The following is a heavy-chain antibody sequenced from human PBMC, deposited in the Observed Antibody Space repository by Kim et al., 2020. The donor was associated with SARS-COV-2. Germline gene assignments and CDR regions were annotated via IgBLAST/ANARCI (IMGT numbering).Heavy chain of an antibody. CDR1: GGSISSYY. CDR3: ARASQLDTTYYYGMDV. CDR2: IYYSGST. Sequence: SETLSLTCTVSGGSISSYYWSWIRQPPGKGLEWIGYIYYSGSTNYNPSLKSRVTISVDTSKNQFSLKLSSVTAADTAVYYCARASQLDTTYYYGMDVWGQGTTVTVSS. D-gene: IGHD5-18*01. J-gene: IGHJ6*02. V-gene: IGHV4-59*01.